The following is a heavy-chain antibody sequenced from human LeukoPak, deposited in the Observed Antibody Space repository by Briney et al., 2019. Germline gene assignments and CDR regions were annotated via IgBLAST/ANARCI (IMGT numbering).Heavy chain of an antibody. Sequence: PGRSLRLSCAASGFTFSSYGMHWVRQAPGKGLEWVAVISYDGSNKYYADSVKGRFTIFRDNSKNTLYLQMNSLRAEDTAVYYCAKEGAYFDYWGQGTLVTVSS. CDR1: GFTFSSYG. J-gene: IGHJ4*02. CDR3: AKEGAYFDY. D-gene: IGHD3-16*01. CDR2: ISYDGSNK. V-gene: IGHV3-30*18.